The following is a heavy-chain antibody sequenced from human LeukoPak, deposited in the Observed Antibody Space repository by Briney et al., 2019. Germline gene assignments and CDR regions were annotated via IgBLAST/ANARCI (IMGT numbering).Heavy chain of an antibody. CDR1: GFTFSSYD. D-gene: IGHD3-10*01. J-gene: IGHJ3*02. CDR3: TRRMRGLGSYSDAFDI. CDR2: IDKVGGT. V-gene: IGHV3-13*04. Sequence: GGSLRLSCAASGFTFSSYDMHWVRLATGKGLEWVSAIDKVGGTYYAGSVKGRFTISRENAKNSLYLQMNSLRAGDTAVYFCTRRMRGLGSYSDAFDIWGQGTMVTVSS.